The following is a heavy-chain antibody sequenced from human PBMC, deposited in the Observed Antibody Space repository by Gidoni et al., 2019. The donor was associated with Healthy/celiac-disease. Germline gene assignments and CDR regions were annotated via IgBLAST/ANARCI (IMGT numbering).Heavy chain of an antibody. J-gene: IGHJ4*02. D-gene: IGHD3-22*01. CDR1: GFTFSSYA. Sequence: EVQLLESGGGLVQPGGSLRLSCAASGFTFSSYAMSWVRQAPGKGLEWVSAISGSGGSTYYADSVKGRFTISRDNSKNTLYLQMNSLRAEDTAVYYCAKAKGYYYYDSSGPGPYWGQGTLVTVSS. CDR2: ISGSGGST. V-gene: IGHV3-23*01. CDR3: AKAKGYYYYDSSGPGPY.